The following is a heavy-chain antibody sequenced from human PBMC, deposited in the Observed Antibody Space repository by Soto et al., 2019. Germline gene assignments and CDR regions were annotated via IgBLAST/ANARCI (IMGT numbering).Heavy chain of an antibody. CDR2: ISAYNGNT. CDR3: AILDQPPTMVRGVISPDYFDY. CDR1: GYTFTSYG. V-gene: IGHV1-18*01. J-gene: IGHJ4*02. D-gene: IGHD3-10*01. Sequence: ASVKVSCKASGYTFTSYGISWVRQAPGQGLEWMGWISAYNGNTNYAQKLQGRVTMTTDTSTSTAYMELRSLRSDDTAVYYCAILDQPPTMVRGVISPDYFDYWGQGTLVTVSS.